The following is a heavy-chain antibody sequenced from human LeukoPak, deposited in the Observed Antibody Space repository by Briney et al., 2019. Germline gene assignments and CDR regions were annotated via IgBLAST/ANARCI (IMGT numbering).Heavy chain of an antibody. CDR3: ARHSVPAATSPSFDY. J-gene: IGHJ4*02. CDR1: GDSISTSNSY. CDR2: IYYSGNT. D-gene: IGHD2-2*01. Sequence: SETLSLTCTVSGDSISTSNSYWGWIRQPPGKGLEWIGSIYYSGNTYYNASLKSRVTISVDTSKNRFSLKLSSVTAADTAVYYCARHSVPAATSPSFDYWGQGTLVTVSS. V-gene: IGHV4-39*01.